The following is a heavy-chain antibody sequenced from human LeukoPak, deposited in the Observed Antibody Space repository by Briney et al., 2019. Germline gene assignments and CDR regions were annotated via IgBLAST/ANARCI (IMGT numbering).Heavy chain of an antibody. D-gene: IGHD3-3*01. J-gene: IGHJ5*02. CDR2: INPNSGGT. CDR3: ARDGTPLRFLEWLSFNWFDP. Sequence: ASVKVSCTASGYTFTGYYMHWVRQAPGQGLEWMGWINPNSGGTNYPQNFQGRVTMTRDTSISTAYMELSRLRSDDTAVYYCARDGTPLRFLEWLSFNWFDPWGQGTLVTVSS. CDR1: GYTFTGYY. V-gene: IGHV1-2*02.